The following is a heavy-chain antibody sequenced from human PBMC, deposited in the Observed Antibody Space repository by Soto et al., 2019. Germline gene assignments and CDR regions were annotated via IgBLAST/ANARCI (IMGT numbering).Heavy chain of an antibody. CDR1: GSTFTRYY. CDR3: ARQAGDI. Sequence: ASVTVYCKASGSTFTRYYMHWVRQAPGQGIEWMGIINPSGASTSYAQKFQGRVTMTRDPSTSTVNMELSSLRSEDTAVGYCARQAGDIWGQGTMVTVSS. V-gene: IGHV1-46*01. CDR2: INPSGAST. D-gene: IGHD3-10*01. J-gene: IGHJ3*02.